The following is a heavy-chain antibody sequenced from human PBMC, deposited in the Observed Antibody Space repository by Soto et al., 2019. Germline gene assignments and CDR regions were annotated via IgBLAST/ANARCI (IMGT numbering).Heavy chain of an antibody. V-gene: IGHV1-3*01. J-gene: IGHJ6*02. D-gene: IGHD5-12*01. Sequence: QVQLVQSGAEVKKPGASVKVSCKASGYTFTSYAMHWVRQAPGQRLEWMGWINAGNGNTKYSQKFQGRVTITRDTSASTAYMELSSLRSEDTAVYYCARGLQDGGYLSWYYYYGMDVWGQGTTVTVSS. CDR3: ARGLQDGGYLSWYYYYGMDV. CDR1: GYTFTSYA. CDR2: INAGNGNT.